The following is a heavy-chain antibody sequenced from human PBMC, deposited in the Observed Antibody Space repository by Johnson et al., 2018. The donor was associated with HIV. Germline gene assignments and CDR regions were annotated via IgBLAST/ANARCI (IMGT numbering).Heavy chain of an antibody. CDR2: ISWNSGSI. J-gene: IGHJ3*02. D-gene: IGHD3-22*01. V-gene: IGHV3-9*01. CDR3: ERDPYYYDSSGYYYGNDAFDI. Sequence: VESGGGLVQPGRSLRLSCAASGFTFDDYAMHWVRQAPGKGLEWVSGISWNSGSIGYADSVKGRFTISRDNAKNSLYLQMNSLRAEDTAVYYCERDPYYYDSSGYYYGNDAFDIWGQGTMVTVSS. CDR1: GFTFDDYA.